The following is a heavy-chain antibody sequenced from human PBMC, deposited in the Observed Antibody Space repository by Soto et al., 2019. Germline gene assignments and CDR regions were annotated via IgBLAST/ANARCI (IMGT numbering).Heavy chain of an antibody. CDR3: ARDGVATINDAFDI. J-gene: IGHJ3*02. CDR1: GGTFSSYA. V-gene: IGHV1-69*12. D-gene: IGHD5-12*01. CDR2: IIPIFGTA. Sequence: QVQLVQSGAEVKKPGSSVKVSCKASGGTFSSYAISWVRQAPGQGLEWMGGIIPIFGTANYAQKFQVRVTITADESTSTDYMEVGSRGSEDTAVYYGARDGVATINDAFDIWGQGTMVTVS.